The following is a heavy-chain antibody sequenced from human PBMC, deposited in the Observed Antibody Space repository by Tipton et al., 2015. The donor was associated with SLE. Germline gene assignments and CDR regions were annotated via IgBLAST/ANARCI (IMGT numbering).Heavy chain of an antibody. D-gene: IGHD6-25*01. V-gene: IGHV4-4*09. CDR2: IYTSGST. Sequence: TLSLTCTVSGGSISSYYWSWIRQPPGKGLEWIGYIYTSGSTNYNPSLKSRVTISVDTSKNQFSLKLSSVTAADTAVYYCAGAANGMDVWGQGTMVTVSS. J-gene: IGHJ6*02. CDR3: AGAANGMDV. CDR1: GGSISSYY.